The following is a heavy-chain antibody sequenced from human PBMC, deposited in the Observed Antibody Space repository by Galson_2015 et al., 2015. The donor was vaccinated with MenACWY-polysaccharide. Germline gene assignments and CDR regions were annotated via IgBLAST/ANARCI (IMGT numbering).Heavy chain of an antibody. CDR3: ARYNWMCGSWCVAFVY. CDR1: GFTFRTYG. J-gene: IGHJ4*02. Sequence: PLRPSCAGSGFTFRTYGIHWVRQAPGKGLEWLAAIQNDGSRQYYADSDAVKGRFTISRDNSKHTVFLQMNSLGVEDTAIYYCARYNWMCGSWCVAFVYWGQGALVTVSS. V-gene: IGHV3-33*05. CDR2: IQNDGSRQ. D-gene: IGHD1-1*01.